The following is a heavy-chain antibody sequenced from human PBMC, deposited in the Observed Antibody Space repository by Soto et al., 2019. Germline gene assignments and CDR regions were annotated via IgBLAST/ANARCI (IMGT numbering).Heavy chain of an antibody. J-gene: IGHJ4*02. CDR1: GFTFSSYA. CDR2: ISGSGGST. D-gene: IGHD3-9*01. V-gene: IGHV3-23*01. CDR3: AKDHWLFPLSQFDY. Sequence: EVQLLESGGGLVQPGGSLRLSCAASGFTFSSYAMSWVRQAPGKGLEWVSAISGSGGSTYYADSVKGRFTISRDNSKNTLFLQMNSLRAEDTDVYYCAKDHWLFPLSQFDYWGQGSLVTVS.